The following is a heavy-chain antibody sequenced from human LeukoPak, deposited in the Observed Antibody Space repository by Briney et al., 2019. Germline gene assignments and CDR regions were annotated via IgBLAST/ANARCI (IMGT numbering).Heavy chain of an antibody. D-gene: IGHD3-10*01. J-gene: IGHJ4*02. V-gene: IGHV3-7*01. Sequence: GGSLRLSCAASGFNFSTNCMSWLRQAPGKGLEWVANINQDGSEKYYVDSVKGRFTISRDNAKNSLSLQMNSLRAEDTAVYYCGGGLVRGPKDYWGQGTLVTVSS. CDR3: GGGLVRGPKDY. CDR2: INQDGSEK. CDR1: GFNFSTNC.